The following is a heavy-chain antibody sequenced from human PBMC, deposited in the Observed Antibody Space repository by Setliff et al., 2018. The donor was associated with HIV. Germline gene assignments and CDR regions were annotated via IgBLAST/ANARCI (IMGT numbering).Heavy chain of an antibody. D-gene: IGHD2-8*02. J-gene: IGHJ4*02. Sequence: ASVKVSCKASGYTFTGYYMHWVRQAPGQGLEWMGWINPNSGGTNYAQKFQGRVTMTRDTSISTAHMELSRLRSDDTAVYYCARDLWGLLVFDYWGQGTLVTVST. CDR2: INPNSGGT. V-gene: IGHV1-2*02. CDR1: GYTFTGYY. CDR3: ARDLWGLLVFDY.